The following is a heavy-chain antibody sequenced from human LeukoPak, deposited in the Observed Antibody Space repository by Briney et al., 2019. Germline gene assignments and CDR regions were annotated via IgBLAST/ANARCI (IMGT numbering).Heavy chain of an antibody. Sequence: KPSETLSLTCAVYGGSFSGYYWSWIRQPPGKGLEWIGEINHSGSTNYNPSLKSRVTISVDTSKNQFSLKLSSVTAADTAVYYCARPRKKDYYDSSGYYNNWFDPWGQGTLVTVSS. CDR2: INHSGST. V-gene: IGHV4-34*01. J-gene: IGHJ5*02. CDR3: ARPRKKDYYDSSGYYNNWFDP. CDR1: GGSFSGYY. D-gene: IGHD3-22*01.